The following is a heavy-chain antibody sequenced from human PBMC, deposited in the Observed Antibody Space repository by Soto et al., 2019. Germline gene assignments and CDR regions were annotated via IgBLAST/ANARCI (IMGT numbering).Heavy chain of an antibody. CDR1: GYSISSDYY. V-gene: IGHV4-30-4*01. CDR3: ARFVVPADIWVFDI. CDR2: IYYTGST. D-gene: IGHD2-2*01. J-gene: IGHJ3*02. Sequence: SETLSLTCAVSGYSISSDYYWSWIRQPPGKGLEWIGYIYYTGSTYYNPSLKSRVTMSVDTSKNQFSLKLSSVTAADTAVYYCARFVVPADIWVFDIWGQGTMVTVSS.